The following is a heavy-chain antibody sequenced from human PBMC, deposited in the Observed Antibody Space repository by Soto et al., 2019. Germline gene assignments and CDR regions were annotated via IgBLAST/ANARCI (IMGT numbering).Heavy chain of an antibody. CDR1: GFTFSSYA. CDR2: ISSNGGST. Sequence: GGSLRLSCSASGFTFSSYAMHWVRQAPGKGLKYISAISSNGGSTYYADSVKGRFTISRDNSKNTLYLQMSSLRAEDTAVYYCVKSRLQQQLAQHPYNWFDPWGQGTLVTVSS. D-gene: IGHD6-13*01. CDR3: VKSRLQQQLAQHPYNWFDP. V-gene: IGHV3-64D*08. J-gene: IGHJ5*02.